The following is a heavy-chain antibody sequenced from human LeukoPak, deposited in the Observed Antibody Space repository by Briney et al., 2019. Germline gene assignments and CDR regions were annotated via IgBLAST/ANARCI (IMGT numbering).Heavy chain of an antibody. J-gene: IGHJ4*02. V-gene: IGHV3-30*18. D-gene: IGHD3-22*01. CDR3: AKEHAYYYYDSSGYYDY. Sequence: PGGSLRLSCAASGFTFSSYGMHWVRQAPGKGLEWVAVISYDGSSKYYADSVKGRFTISRDNSKNTLYLQMNSLRAEDTAVFYCAKEHAYYYYDSSGYYDYWGQGTLVTVSS. CDR1: GFTFSSYG. CDR2: ISYDGSSK.